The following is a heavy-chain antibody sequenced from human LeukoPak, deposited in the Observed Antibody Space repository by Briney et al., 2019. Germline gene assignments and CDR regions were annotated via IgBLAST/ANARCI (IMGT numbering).Heavy chain of an antibody. Sequence: SETLSLTCTVSGGSMNSYYWTWIRQPPGKGLEWIGSIYYTGITTYNLSLQSRVTLSVDTSKNQFSLRLTSVTAADPAVYYCAGSPEYCSGGTCYRFDHWGQGTLVTVSS. CDR3: AGSPEYCSGGTCYRFDH. J-gene: IGHJ4*02. V-gene: IGHV4-59*08. CDR1: GGSMNSYY. D-gene: IGHD2-15*01. CDR2: IYYTGIT.